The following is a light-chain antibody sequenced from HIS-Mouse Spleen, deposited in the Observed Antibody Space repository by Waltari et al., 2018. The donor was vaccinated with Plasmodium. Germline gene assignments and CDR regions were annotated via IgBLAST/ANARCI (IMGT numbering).Light chain of an antibody. CDR3: QKYNSAPWT. Sequence: DIQMTQSPSSLPASVGDRIPITCRASQGISKYLAWYQQKPGKVPKLLIYAASTLQSGVPSRFSGSGSGTDFTLTISSLQPEDVATYYCQKYNSAPWTFGQGTKVEIK. J-gene: IGKJ1*01. CDR2: AAS. V-gene: IGKV1-27*01. CDR1: QGISKY.